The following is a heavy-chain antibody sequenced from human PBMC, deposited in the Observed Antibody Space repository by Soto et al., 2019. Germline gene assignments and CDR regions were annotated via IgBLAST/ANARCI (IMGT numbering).Heavy chain of an antibody. J-gene: IGHJ4*02. CDR2: INSDGSST. D-gene: IGHD4-17*01. Sequence: GGSLRLSCAASGFTFSSYWMHWVRQAPGKGLVWVSRINSDGSSTSYADSVKGRFTISRDNAKNTLYLQMNSLRAEDTAVYYCARGGGYGDYGYWGQGTLVTVSS. CDR3: ARGGGYGDYGY. V-gene: IGHV3-74*01. CDR1: GFTFSSYW.